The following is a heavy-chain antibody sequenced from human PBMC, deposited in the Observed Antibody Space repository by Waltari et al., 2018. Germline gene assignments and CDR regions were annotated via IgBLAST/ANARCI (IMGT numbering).Heavy chain of an antibody. CDR2: ASYDGFT. V-gene: IGHV4-61*01. Sequence: QVQLQESGPGLVKPSETLSLTCTVSGGSVNTDKYYWNWIRQPPGKGLEWIGYASYDGFTNYNPSLKSRVTVSLDTSKNQFSLRLTSVTAADMAVYYCARDSSSGDAFDIWGQGTMVTVSS. D-gene: IGHD6-19*01. CDR1: GGSVNTDKYY. CDR3: ARDSSSGDAFDI. J-gene: IGHJ3*02.